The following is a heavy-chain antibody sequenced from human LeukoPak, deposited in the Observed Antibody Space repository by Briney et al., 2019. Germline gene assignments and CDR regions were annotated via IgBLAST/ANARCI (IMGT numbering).Heavy chain of an antibody. Sequence: PGGSLRLSCAASGFTFSSYSMNWVRQSPGKGLEWVSYISSSSSTIYYADSVKGRFTISRDNAKNSLYLQMNSLRDEDTAVYYCARGPVYYYDSSGYYWLDYWGQGTLVTVSS. CDR3: ARGPVYYYDSSGYYWLDY. CDR1: GFTFSSYS. CDR2: ISSSSSTI. V-gene: IGHV3-48*02. J-gene: IGHJ4*02. D-gene: IGHD3-22*01.